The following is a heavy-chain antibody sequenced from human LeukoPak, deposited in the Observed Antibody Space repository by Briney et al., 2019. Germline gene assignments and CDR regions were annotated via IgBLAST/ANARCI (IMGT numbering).Heavy chain of an antibody. CDR3: ARDTPRGYSYGCPFDY. CDR2: INPSGGST. V-gene: IGHV1-46*01. Sequence: ASVKVSCKASGYTFTSYYMHWVRQAPGQGLEWMGIINPSGGSTSYAQKFQGRVTMTRDTSTSTVYMELSSLRAEDTAVYYCARDTPRGYSYGCPFDYWGQGTLVTVSS. D-gene: IGHD5-18*01. J-gene: IGHJ4*02. CDR1: GYTFTSYY.